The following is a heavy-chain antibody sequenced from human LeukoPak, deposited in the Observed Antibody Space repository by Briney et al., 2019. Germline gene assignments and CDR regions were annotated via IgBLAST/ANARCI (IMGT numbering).Heavy chain of an antibody. J-gene: IGHJ4*02. D-gene: IGHD3-16*02. CDR1: GGSISSYY. CDR2: IYYSGST. CDR3: ARGRATANLGLGELSLFRIFDY. V-gene: IGHV4-59*08. Sequence: KTSETLSLTCTVSGGSISSYYWSWIRQPPGKGLEWIGYIYYSGSTNYNPSLKSRVTISVDTSKNQFSLKLSSVTAADTAVYYCARGRATANLGLGELSLFRIFDYWGQGTLVTVSS.